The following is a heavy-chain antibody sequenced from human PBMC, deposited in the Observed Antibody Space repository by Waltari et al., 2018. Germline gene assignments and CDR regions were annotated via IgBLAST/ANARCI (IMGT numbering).Heavy chain of an antibody. CDR3: TRGSRTSCYFDS. CDR2: IGTDDDT. CDR1: GFTFSSYD. V-gene: IGHV3-13*01. D-gene: IGHD2-2*01. J-gene: IGHJ4*02. Sequence: EVQLVESGGGLVQPGGSLRLSCAASGFTFSSYDMHWVRQGTGKGLEWVSSIGTDDDTYYPDSVKGRITISRENAKNSLYLQMHSLRAGDTAVYYCTRGSRTSCYFDSWGQGTLVTVSS.